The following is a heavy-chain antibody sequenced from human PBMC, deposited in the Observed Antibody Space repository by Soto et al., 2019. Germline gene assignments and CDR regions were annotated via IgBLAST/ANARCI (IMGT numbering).Heavy chain of an antibody. J-gene: IGHJ4*02. CDR1: GGSISSGDYY. Sequence: SETLSLTCTVSGGSISSGDYYWSWIRQPPGKGLEWIGYIYYSGSTYHNPSLKSRVTISVDTSKNQFSLKLSSVTAADTAVYYWPRNGGWGSYTLNYGGQGTLVTVPS. CDR2: IYYSGST. CDR3: PRNGGWGSYTLNY. V-gene: IGHV4-30-4*01. D-gene: IGHD3-10*01.